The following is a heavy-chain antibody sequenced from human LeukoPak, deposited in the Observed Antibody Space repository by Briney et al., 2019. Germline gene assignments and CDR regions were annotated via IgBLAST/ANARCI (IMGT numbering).Heavy chain of an antibody. D-gene: IGHD6-19*01. J-gene: IGHJ5*02. CDR1: GYTFINYG. V-gene: IGHV1-18*01. CDR2: ISAYNGNT. CDR3: ARDSIGSGWTP. Sequence: ASVKVSCKASGYTFINYGISWVRQAPGQGLEWMGWISAYNGNTNYAQKLQGRVTMTTDTSTGTAYMELRSLRSDDTAVYYCARDSIGSGWTPWGQGTLVTVSS.